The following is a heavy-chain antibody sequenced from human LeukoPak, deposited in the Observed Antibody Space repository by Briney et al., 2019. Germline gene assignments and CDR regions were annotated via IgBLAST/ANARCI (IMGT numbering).Heavy chain of an antibody. CDR3: AIRGYYYDSSGSDGFDP. J-gene: IGHJ5*02. CDR2: IYPGDSDT. Sequence: GESLKISCKGSGYSFTSYWIGWVRQMPGKGLEWMGIIYPGDSDTRYSPSFQGQVTISADKSISTAYLQWSSLKASDTAMYYCAIRGYYYDSSGSDGFDPWGQGTLVTVSP. D-gene: IGHD3-22*01. CDR1: GYSFTSYW. V-gene: IGHV5-51*01.